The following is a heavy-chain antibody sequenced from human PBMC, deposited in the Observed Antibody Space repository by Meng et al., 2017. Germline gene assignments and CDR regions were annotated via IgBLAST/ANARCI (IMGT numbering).Heavy chain of an antibody. V-gene: IGHV3-23*01. Sequence: GGSLRLSCAASGFTFSSYAMSWVRQAPGKGLEWVSAISGSGGSTYYADSVKGRFTISRDNSKNTLYLQMNSLRAEDTAVYYCAKDLISVGATTRFTDYFDYWGQGTLVTVSS. CDR3: AKDLISVGATTRFTDYFDY. D-gene: IGHD1-26*01. CDR1: GFTFSSYA. CDR2: ISGSGGST. J-gene: IGHJ4*02.